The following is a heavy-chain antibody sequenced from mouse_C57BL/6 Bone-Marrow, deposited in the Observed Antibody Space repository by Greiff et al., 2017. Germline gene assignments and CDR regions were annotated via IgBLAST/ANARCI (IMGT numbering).Heavy chain of an antibody. J-gene: IGHJ3*01. Sequence: QVQLQQSGAELVKPGASVKLSCKASGYTFTSYWMHWVKQRPGQGLEWIGMIHPNSGSTNYNEKFKSKATLTVDKSSSTAYMQLSSLTSEDSAVYYCASPPIYYDAWFAYWGQGTLVTVSA. V-gene: IGHV1-64*01. D-gene: IGHD2-4*01. CDR2: IHPNSGST. CDR1: GYTFTSYW. CDR3: ASPPIYYDAWFAY.